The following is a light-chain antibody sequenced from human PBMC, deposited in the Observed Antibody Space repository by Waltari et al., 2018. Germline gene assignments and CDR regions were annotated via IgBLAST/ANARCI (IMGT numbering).Light chain of an antibody. V-gene: IGKV2D-29*02. J-gene: IGKJ5*01. Sequence: VLTQTPPSLFVTSGPPASIPCKSGDKLLHTDGRTSLYWYLQKSFQSPQLLIFEVSSLFSGVPDRISGSGSGTDFTQKSSRVEAADVGVYDCMQSIELRTFGHGTRLEIK. CDR2: EVS. CDR1: DKLLHTDGRTS. CDR3: MQSIELRT.